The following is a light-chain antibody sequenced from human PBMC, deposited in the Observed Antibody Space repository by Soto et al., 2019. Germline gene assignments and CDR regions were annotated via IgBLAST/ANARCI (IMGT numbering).Light chain of an antibody. CDR3: QQYNNWPYT. CDR2: GAS. V-gene: IGKV3-15*01. J-gene: IGKJ2*01. CDR1: QSFSSN. Sequence: EIVMTQSPATLSVSPGERATLSCRASQSFSSNLAWYQQKPGQAPRLLIYGASTRATGIPARLSGSGSGTEFTLTISRLQSEDFAVYSCQQYNNWPYTFGQGTKLEIK.